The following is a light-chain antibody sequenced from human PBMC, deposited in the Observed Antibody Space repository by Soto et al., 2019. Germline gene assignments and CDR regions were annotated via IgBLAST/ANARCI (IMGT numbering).Light chain of an antibody. V-gene: IGKV3D-20*02. CDR3: QQRSNWGLT. CDR1: QSFSSSY. CDR2: GTS. J-gene: IGKJ4*01. Sequence: EIVLTQSPDTLSLSPGERATLSCRASQSFSSSYLAWYQQRPGQPPRLLIYGTSKRATGIPDRFSGSGFDKDFTLTISSLEPEDFAVYYCQQRSNWGLTFGGGTKVEIK.